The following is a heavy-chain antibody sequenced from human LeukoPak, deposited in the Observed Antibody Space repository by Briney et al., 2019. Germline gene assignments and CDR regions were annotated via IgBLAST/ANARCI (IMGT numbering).Heavy chain of an antibody. J-gene: IGHJ6*02. CDR1: GFTFSSYA. V-gene: IGHV3-23*01. Sequence: GGSLRLSCAASGFTFSSYAMSWVRQAPGKGLEWVSAISGNGGSTYYADSVKGRFTISRDNSKNTLYLQINSLGAADTAVYYCAKTVPAVYYYYGMDVWGQGTTVTASS. CDR3: AKTVPAVYYYYGMDV. D-gene: IGHD4-11*01. CDR2: ISGNGGST.